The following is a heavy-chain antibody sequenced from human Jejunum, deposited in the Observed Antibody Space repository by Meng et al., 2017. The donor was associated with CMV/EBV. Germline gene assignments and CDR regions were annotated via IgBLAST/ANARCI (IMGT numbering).Heavy chain of an antibody. CDR3: ARVFGVAYFDS. Sequence: KASGYHFHNYGFTWVRRAPGQGLEWMGYISPYNNNANYAQNFQGRLTLTRDTSTNTAYMELRGLRADDTAVYYCARVFGVAYFDSWGQGTLVTVSS. D-gene: IGHD3-3*01. CDR2: ISPYNNNA. CDR1: GYHFHNYG. V-gene: IGHV1-18*01. J-gene: IGHJ4*02.